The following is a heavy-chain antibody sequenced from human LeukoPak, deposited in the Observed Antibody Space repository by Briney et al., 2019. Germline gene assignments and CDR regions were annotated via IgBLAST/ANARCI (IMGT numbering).Heavy chain of an antibody. D-gene: IGHD3-16*02. CDR3: AKDRGVWGSYRYTNYFDY. CDR1: GFTFSSYG. V-gene: IGHV3-30*02. CDR2: IRYDGSNK. Sequence: GGSLRLSCAASGFTFSSYGMHWVRQAPGKGLEWVAFIRYDGSNKYYADSVKGRFTISRDNSKNTLYLQMNSLRAEDTAVYYCAKDRGVWGSYRYTNYFDYWGQGTLVTVSS. J-gene: IGHJ4*02.